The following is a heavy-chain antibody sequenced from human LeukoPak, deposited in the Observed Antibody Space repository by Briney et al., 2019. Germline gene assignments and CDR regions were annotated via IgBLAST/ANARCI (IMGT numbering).Heavy chain of an antibody. J-gene: IGHJ6*02. V-gene: IGHV3-7*01. CDR3: ARAEQYYDILTAYSFYAMDV. D-gene: IGHD3-9*01. CDR2: IKQDGSEK. CDR1: GFTFSSYW. Sequence: GESLRLSCAASGFTFSSYWMSWVRQAPGKGLEWVANIKQDGSEKYYVDSVKGRFTISRDNAKNSLYLQMNSLRAEDTAVYYCARAEQYYDILTAYSFYAMDVWGQGTTVTVSS.